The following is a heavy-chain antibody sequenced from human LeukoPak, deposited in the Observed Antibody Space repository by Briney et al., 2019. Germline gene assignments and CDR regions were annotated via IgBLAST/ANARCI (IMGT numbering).Heavy chain of an antibody. CDR3: ARVGQQLGYYYYGMDV. V-gene: IGHV1-69*06. J-gene: IGHJ6*02. Sequence: ASVKVSCKASGGTFSSYAISWVRQAPGQGLEWMGGIIPIFGTANYAQKFQGRVTITADKSTSTAYMELSSLRSEDTAVYYCARVGQQLGYYYYGMDVWGQGTTVTVSS. CDR2: IIPIFGTA. CDR1: GGTFSSYA. D-gene: IGHD6-13*01.